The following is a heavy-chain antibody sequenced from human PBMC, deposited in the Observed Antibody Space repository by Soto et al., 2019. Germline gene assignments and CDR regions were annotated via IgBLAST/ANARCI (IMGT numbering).Heavy chain of an antibody. J-gene: IGHJ6*03. CDR1: GGSFSGYY. Sequence: PSETLSLTCAVYGGSFSGYYWSWIRQPPGKGLEWIGEINHSGTTNYNPSLKSRVTISVDTSKNQFSLKLSSVTAADTAVYYCARARYCSGGSCLRRYYYYYYMDVWGKGTTVTVSS. CDR2: INHSGTT. D-gene: IGHD2-15*01. CDR3: ARARYCSGGSCLRRYYYYYYMDV. V-gene: IGHV4-34*01.